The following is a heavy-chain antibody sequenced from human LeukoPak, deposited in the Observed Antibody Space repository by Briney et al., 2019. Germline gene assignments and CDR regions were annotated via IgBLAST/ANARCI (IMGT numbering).Heavy chain of an antibody. Sequence: ASVKVSCKASGGTFSSYAISWVRQAPGQGLEWMGRIIPILGIANYAQKFQGRVTITADKSTSTAYMELSSLRSEDTAVYYCAISGFYDYVWGSYRNTKQESWSGLYFDYWGQGTLVTVSS. CDR2: IIPILGIA. V-gene: IGHV1-69*04. CDR1: GGTFSSYA. D-gene: IGHD3-16*02. J-gene: IGHJ4*02. CDR3: AISGFYDYVWGSYRNTKQESWSGLYFDY.